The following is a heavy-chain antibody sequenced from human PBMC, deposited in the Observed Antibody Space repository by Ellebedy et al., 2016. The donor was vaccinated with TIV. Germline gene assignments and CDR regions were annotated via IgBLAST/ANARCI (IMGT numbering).Heavy chain of an antibody. V-gene: IGHV1-8*01. D-gene: IGHD3-10*02. CDR2: INPNSGNT. CDR1: GYAFTSYD. J-gene: IGHJ6*02. Sequence: AASVKVSCKASGYAFTSYDIHWVRQAPGQGLEWMGWINPNSGNTGYAQKFQGRVTMTRDNSISTAYMELSSLTSEDTAVYYCARDFEFMIYVNGGKYYHYALDVWGQGTTVTVAS. CDR3: ARDFEFMIYVNGGKYYHYALDV.